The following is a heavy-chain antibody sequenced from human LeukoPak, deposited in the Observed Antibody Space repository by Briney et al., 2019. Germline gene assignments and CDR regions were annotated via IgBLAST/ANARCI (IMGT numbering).Heavy chain of an antibody. Sequence: PGGSLRLSCEASGFIFDDYVMYWVRQSPGKGLEWVSGITWDGYKMDYVDSVKGRFTISRDNARNSLFLQMNRVRVEDTAFYYCVKGYSSSWSGYFDSWGQGTLVTAAS. V-gene: IGHV3-9*01. CDR2: ITWDGYKM. D-gene: IGHD5-18*01. CDR1: GFIFDDYV. J-gene: IGHJ4*03. CDR3: VKGYSSSWSGYFDS.